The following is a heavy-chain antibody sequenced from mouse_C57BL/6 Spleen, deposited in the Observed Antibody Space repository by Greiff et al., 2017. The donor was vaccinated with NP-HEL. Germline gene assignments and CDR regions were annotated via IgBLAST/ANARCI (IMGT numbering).Heavy chain of an antibody. V-gene: IGHV5-16*01. D-gene: IGHD3-3*01. Sequence: EVQLMESEGGLVQPGSSMKLSCTASGFTFSDYYMAWVRQVPEKGLEWVAHINYDGSSTYYLDSLKSRFIISRDNAKNILYLQMSSLKSEDTATYDCARDRGGWYFEVWGTGTTVTVSS. CDR2: INYDGSST. CDR3: ARDRGGWYFEV. J-gene: IGHJ1*03. CDR1: GFTFSDYY.